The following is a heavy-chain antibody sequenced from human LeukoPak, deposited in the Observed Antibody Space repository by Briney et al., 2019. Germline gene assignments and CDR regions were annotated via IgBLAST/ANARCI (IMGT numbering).Heavy chain of an antibody. CDR3: ARDTSCLDF. V-gene: IGHV3-48*01. CDR1: GFTFSSFS. CDR2: ISSSSSTI. Sequence: PGGSLRLSCAASGFTFSSFSMNWVRQAPGKGLEWASYISSSSSTIHYADSVKGRFTISRDNAKKSLYLQMNSLRAEDTAVYYCARDTSCLDFWGQGTLVTVSS. J-gene: IGHJ4*02. D-gene: IGHD2-2*01.